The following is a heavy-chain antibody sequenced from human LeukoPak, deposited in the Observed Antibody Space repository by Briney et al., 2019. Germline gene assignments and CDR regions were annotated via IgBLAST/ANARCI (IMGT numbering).Heavy chain of an antibody. D-gene: IGHD3-10*01. Sequence: GGSLRLSCSASGFTFSSFAMSWVRQAPGKGLEWVSGISGSGGSTYYADSMKGRFTISRDNSKNTLYLQINSLRAEDTAVYYCAKDFSVGVTMIRGPFDPWGQGTLVTVSS. CDR1: GFTFSSFA. J-gene: IGHJ5*02. CDR2: ISGSGGST. V-gene: IGHV3-23*01. CDR3: AKDFSVGVTMIRGPFDP.